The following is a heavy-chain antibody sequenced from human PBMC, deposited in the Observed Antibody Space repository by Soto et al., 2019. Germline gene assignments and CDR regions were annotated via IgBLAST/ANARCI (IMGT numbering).Heavy chain of an antibody. CDR1: GFTFSSYG. Sequence: GGSLRLSCAASGFTFSSYGMRWVRQAPGKGLEWVAVIWYDGSNKYYADSVKGRFTISRDNSKNTLYLQMNSLRAEDTAVYYCARSRYCSSTSCYQDYWGQGTLVTVSS. CDR2: IWYDGSNK. V-gene: IGHV3-33*01. CDR3: ARSRYCSSTSCYQDY. D-gene: IGHD2-2*01. J-gene: IGHJ4*02.